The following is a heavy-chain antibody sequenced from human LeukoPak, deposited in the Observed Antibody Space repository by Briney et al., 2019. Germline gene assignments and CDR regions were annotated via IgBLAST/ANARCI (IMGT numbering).Heavy chain of an antibody. Sequence: SETLSLTCTVSGGSISSSSYYWDWIRQPPGKGLEWIGSIYYSGSTYYSPSLKSRVTISVDTSKNQFSLKLSSVTAADTAVYYCARRINNYYDSTFDPWGQGTLVTVSS. J-gene: IGHJ5*02. CDR3: ARRINNYYDSTFDP. CDR2: IYYSGST. V-gene: IGHV4-39*01. D-gene: IGHD3-22*01. CDR1: GGSISSSSYY.